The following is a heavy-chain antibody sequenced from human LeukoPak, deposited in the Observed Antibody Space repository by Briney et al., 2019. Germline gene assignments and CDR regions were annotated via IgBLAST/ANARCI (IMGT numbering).Heavy chain of an antibody. Sequence: SETLSLTCVVSGGSVSSSKWWSWVRQPPGKGLEWIGQVYHDGGTKYNPSLKSRVTILVDKSKNQFSLKLSSVTAADTAVYYCARDGGSGVLNWFDPWGQGTLVTVSS. V-gene: IGHV4-4*02. CDR2: VYHDGGT. D-gene: IGHD3-10*01. CDR3: ARDGGSGVLNWFDP. J-gene: IGHJ5*02. CDR1: GGSVSSSKW.